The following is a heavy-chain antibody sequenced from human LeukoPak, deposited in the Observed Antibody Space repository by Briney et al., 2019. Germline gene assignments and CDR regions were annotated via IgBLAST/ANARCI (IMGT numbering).Heavy chain of an antibody. Sequence: PGGSLRLSCAASGFTFSSYAMHWVRQAPGKGLEWVAVISYDGSNKYYADSVKGRFTISRDNSKNTLYQQMNSLRAEDTAVYYCARGAIFGVVISSARYAEYFQHWGQGTLVTVSS. CDR2: ISYDGSNK. J-gene: IGHJ1*01. CDR3: ARGAIFGVVISSARYAEYFQH. D-gene: IGHD3-3*01. CDR1: GFTFSSYA. V-gene: IGHV3-30-3*01.